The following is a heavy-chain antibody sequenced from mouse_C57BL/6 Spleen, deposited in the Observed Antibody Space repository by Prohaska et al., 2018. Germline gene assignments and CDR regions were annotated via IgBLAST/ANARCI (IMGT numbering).Heavy chain of an antibody. D-gene: IGHD2-2*01. J-gene: IGHJ4*01. V-gene: IGHV1-18*01. CDR2: INPNNGGT. CDR3: ARIGYDYAMDY. Sequence: HGKSLEWIGDINPNNGGTIYNQKFKGKATLTVDKSSSTAYMELRSLTSEDTAVYYCARIGYDYAMDYWGQGTSVTVSS.